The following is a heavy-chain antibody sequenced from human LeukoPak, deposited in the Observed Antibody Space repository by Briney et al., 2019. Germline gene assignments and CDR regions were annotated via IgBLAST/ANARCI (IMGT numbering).Heavy chain of an antibody. V-gene: IGHV3-21*01. Sequence: AGGSLRLSCAASGFTFSSYSMNWVRQAPGKGLEWVSSISSSSSYIYYADSVKGRFTISRDNAKNSLYLQMNSLRAEDTAVYYCARDTTIYSGSYYFDYWGQGTLVTVSS. CDR2: ISSSSSYI. J-gene: IGHJ4*02. D-gene: IGHD1-26*01. CDR3: ARDTTIYSGSYYFDY. CDR1: GFTFSSYS.